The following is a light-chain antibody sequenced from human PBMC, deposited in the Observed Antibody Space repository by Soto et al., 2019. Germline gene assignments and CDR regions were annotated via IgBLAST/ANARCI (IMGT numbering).Light chain of an antibody. V-gene: IGKV4-1*01. J-gene: IGKJ4*01. CDR1: QSVLYSSNHKNY. CDR2: GAS. CDR3: QQYYSTPLT. Sequence: DIVMTQSPDSLAVSLGERATINCKSSQSVLYSSNHKNYLAWYQQKPGQPPKLLIYGASTRESVVPDRFSGSGSGTDFTLTISSLQAEDVAVYYCQQYYSTPLTFGGGTKVEIK.